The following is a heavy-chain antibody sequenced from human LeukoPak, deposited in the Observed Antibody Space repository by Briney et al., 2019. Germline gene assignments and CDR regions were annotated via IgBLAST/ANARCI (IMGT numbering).Heavy chain of an antibody. V-gene: IGHV3-7*03. Sequence: GGSLRLSCAASGFTFSSYWMSWVRQAPGKGLEWVANIKQDGSEKYYVDSVKGRFTISRDNAKNSLYLQMNSLRAEDTAVYYCAKDDRWLQFCCWGQGTLVTVSA. J-gene: IGHJ4*02. D-gene: IGHD5-24*01. CDR1: GFTFSSYW. CDR3: AKDDRWLQFCC. CDR2: IKQDGSEK.